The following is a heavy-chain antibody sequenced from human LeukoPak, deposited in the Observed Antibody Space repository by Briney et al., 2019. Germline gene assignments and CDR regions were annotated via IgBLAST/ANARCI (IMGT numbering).Heavy chain of an antibody. V-gene: IGHV3-11*01. D-gene: IGHD1-1*01. Sequence: PGGSLRHSWAASGYTFSDYYMSWMRQAPGKGLEWVSYISSSGSTIYYADSVKGRFTISRDNAKNSLYLQMNSLRAEDTAVYYCASGGSYNYYYYYYGMDVWGQGTTVTVSS. J-gene: IGHJ6*02. CDR1: GYTFSDYY. CDR2: ISSSGSTI. CDR3: ASGGSYNYYYYYYGMDV.